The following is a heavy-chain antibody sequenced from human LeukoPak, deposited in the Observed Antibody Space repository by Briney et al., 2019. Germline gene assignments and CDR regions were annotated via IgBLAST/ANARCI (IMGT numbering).Heavy chain of an antibody. CDR2: IIPILGIA. V-gene: IGHV1-69*04. J-gene: IGHJ4*02. CDR3: ARDRGDIVVVPAGTPDY. Sequence: ASAKVSCKASGGTFSSYTISWVRQAPGQGLEWMGRIIPILGIANYAQKFQGRVTITADKSTSTAYMELSSLRSEDTAVYYCARDRGDIVVVPAGTPDYWGQGTLVTVSS. CDR1: GGTFSSYT. D-gene: IGHD2-2*01.